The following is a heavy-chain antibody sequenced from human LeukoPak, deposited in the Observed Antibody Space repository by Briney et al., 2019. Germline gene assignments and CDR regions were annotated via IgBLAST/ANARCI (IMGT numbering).Heavy chain of an antibody. J-gene: IGHJ4*02. Sequence: GRSLRLSCAASGFTFSSYAMHWVRQAPGKGLEWVAVISYDGSNKYYADSVKGRFTISRDNSKNTLYLQMNSLRAEDTAVYYCARVAYYYGSEDFDYWGQGNLVTVSS. CDR3: ARVAYYYGSEDFDY. D-gene: IGHD3-10*01. V-gene: IGHV3-30*04. CDR2: ISYDGSNK. CDR1: GFTFSSYA.